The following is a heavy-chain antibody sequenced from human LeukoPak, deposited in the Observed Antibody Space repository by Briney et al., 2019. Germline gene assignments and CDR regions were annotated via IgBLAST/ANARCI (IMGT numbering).Heavy chain of an antibody. J-gene: IGHJ6*02. CDR3: ASTTNIVLMVYAIQEEYDYYGMDV. CDR2: IIPIFVIA. Sequence: SVKFSCKASGGTFSSYAIRWVRQAPGQGLEWMGRIIPIFVIANYAQKFQGRVTITADKSTSTAYMELSSLRSEDTAVYYCASTTNIVLMVYAIQEEYDYYGMDVWGQGTTVTVSS. CDR1: GGTFSSYA. D-gene: IGHD2-8*01. V-gene: IGHV1-69*04.